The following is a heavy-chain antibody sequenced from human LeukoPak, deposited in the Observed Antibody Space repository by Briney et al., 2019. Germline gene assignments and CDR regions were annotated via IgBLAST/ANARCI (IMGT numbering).Heavy chain of an antibody. D-gene: IGHD3-16*01. CDR2: IYTSGST. Sequence: KPSETLSLTCTVSGGSISSYYWSWIRQPAGKGLEWIGHIYTSGSTNYNPSLTSRVTMSVDTPKSQFSLKLSSVTAADTAVYYCARVGDYALKDWGQGTLVTVSS. CDR1: GGSISSYY. CDR3: ARVGDYALKD. J-gene: IGHJ4*02. V-gene: IGHV4-4*07.